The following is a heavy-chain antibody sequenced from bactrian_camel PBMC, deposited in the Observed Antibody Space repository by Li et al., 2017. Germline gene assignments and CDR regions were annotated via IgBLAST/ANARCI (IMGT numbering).Heavy chain of an antibody. CDR3: AADFVNKQLARSYNY. V-gene: IGHV3S1*01. Sequence: QLVESGGGSVQAGGSLRLSCEYTANRNCMAWFRQAPGKEREGVARIYTGSGNTYYADSVKGRFTISQDNDKNILNLQMNSLEPEDTAMFYCAADFVNKQLARSYNYWGQGTQVTVS. J-gene: IGHJ4*01. CDR2: IYTGSGNT. CDR1: TANRNC. D-gene: IGHD7*01.